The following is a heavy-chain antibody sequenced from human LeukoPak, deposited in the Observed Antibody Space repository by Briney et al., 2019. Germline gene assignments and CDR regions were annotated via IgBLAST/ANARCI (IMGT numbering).Heavy chain of an antibody. CDR2: INHSGST. V-gene: IGHV4-34*01. D-gene: IGHD3-3*01. CDR3: ARELAYYDFWSGYYGRNGAFDI. CDR1: GGSFSGYY. J-gene: IGHJ3*02. Sequence: SETLSLTCAVYGGSFSGYYWSWIRQPPGKGLEWIGEINHSGSTNYNPSLKSRVTISVDTSKNQFSLKLSSVTAADTAVYYCARELAYYDFWSGYYGRNGAFDIWGQGTMVTVSS.